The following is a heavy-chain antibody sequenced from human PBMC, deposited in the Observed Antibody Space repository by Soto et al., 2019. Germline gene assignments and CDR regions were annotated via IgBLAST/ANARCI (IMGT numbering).Heavy chain of an antibody. CDR3: ARSNIVPAAILSRPYYFDY. D-gene: IGHD2-2*02. CDR2: IKQDGSEK. Sequence: GGSLRLSCAASGFTFSSYWMSWVRQAPGKGLEWVANIKQDGSEKYYVDSVKGRFTISRDNAKNSLYLQMNSLRAEDTAVYYCARSNIVPAAILSRPYYFDYWGRGTLVTVSS. J-gene: IGHJ4*02. CDR1: GFTFSSYW. V-gene: IGHV3-7*01.